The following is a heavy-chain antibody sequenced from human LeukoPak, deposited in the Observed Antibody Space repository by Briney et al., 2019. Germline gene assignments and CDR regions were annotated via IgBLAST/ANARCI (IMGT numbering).Heavy chain of an antibody. Sequence: SETLSLTCTVSGGSISSSSYYWGWIRQPPGKGLEWIGYIYYSGSTNYNPSLKSRVTISVDTSKNQFSLKLSSVTAADTAVYYCARVDRGYSYAIYYYYMDVWGKGTTVTVSS. D-gene: IGHD5-18*01. CDR3: ARVDRGYSYAIYYYYMDV. V-gene: IGHV4-61*05. J-gene: IGHJ6*03. CDR2: IYYSGST. CDR1: GGSISSSSYY.